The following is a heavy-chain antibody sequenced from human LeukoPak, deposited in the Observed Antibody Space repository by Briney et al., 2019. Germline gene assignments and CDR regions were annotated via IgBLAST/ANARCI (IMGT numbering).Heavy chain of an antibody. CDR1: GGSISSSSYY. J-gene: IGHJ3*02. V-gene: IGHV4-39*07. CDR2: IYYSGST. D-gene: IGHD3-10*01. CDR3: ARSSGPLWFGEFMI. Sequence: PSETLSLTCTVSGGSISSSSYYWGWIRQPPGKGLEWIGSIYYSGSTYYNPSLKSRVTISVDTSKNQFSLKLSSVTAADTAVYYCARSSGPLWFGEFMIWGQGTMVTVSS.